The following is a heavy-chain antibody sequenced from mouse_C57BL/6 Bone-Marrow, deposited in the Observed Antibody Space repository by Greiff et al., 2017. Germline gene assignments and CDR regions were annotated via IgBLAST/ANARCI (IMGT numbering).Heavy chain of an antibody. CDR1: GYTFTSYW. CDR2: IYPGSGST. V-gene: IGHV1S22*01. CDR3: TKLGVPY. Sequence: LQQPGSELVRPGASVKLSCKASGYTFTSYWMHWVKQRPGQGLEWIGNIYPGSGSTNYAEKFKSKATLTVDTSSSTAYMQLSSLTSEDSAVYYCTKLGVPYWGQGTLVTVSA. J-gene: IGHJ3*01. D-gene: IGHD4-1*01.